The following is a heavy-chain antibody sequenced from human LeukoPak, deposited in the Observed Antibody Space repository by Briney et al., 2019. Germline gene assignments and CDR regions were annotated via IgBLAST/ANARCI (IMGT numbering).Heavy chain of an antibody. D-gene: IGHD1-26*01. CDR1: GYTFTDYY. CDR3: ARDSGDDAFDF. Sequence: GASVKVSCKASGYTFTDYYLHWVRQAPGQGLEWMGWINPNSGDTDYAQKFQGRVTMTRDTSINTGYMELSGVTSDDTAVYFCARDSGDDAFDFWGQGTMVTVSS. J-gene: IGHJ3*01. CDR2: INPNSGDT. V-gene: IGHV1-2*02.